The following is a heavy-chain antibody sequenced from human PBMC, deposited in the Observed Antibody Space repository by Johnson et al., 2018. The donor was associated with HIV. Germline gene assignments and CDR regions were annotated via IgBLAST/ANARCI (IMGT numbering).Heavy chain of an antibody. Sequence: VQLVESGGGLVQPGGSLRLSCAASGFTFSSYWMSWVRQPPGKGLEWVAVISYGGNKQYYVDSVEGRFTISRDNSKDTLYLQMNNLTTEDTAVYYCAKSPAKDHGGNSGAFAIWGQGTMVTVSS. CDR2: ISYGGNKQ. D-gene: IGHD4-23*01. CDR3: AKSPAKDHGGNSGAFAI. J-gene: IGHJ3*02. CDR1: GFTFSSYW. V-gene: IGHV3-30*18.